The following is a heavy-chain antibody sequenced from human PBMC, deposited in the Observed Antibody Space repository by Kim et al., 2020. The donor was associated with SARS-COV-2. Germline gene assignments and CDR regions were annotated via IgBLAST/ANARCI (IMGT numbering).Heavy chain of an antibody. CDR1: GYTFTSYY. V-gene: IGHV1-46*01. D-gene: IGHD6-13*01. CDR3: ARWRQQLVPGGYYYYYYGMDV. J-gene: IGHJ6*02. CDR2: INPSGGST. Sequence: ASVKVSCKASGYTFTSYYMHWVRQAPGQGLEWMGIINPSGGSTSYAQKFQGRVTMTRDTSTSTVYMELSSLRSEDTAVYYCARWRQQLVPGGYYYYYYGMDVWGQGTTVTVSS.